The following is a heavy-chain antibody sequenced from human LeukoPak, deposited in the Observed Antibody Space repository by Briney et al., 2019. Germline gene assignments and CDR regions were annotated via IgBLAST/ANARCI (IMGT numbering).Heavy chain of an antibody. V-gene: IGHV4-61*05. Sequence: SETLSLTCTVSGGSISSSSYYWGWIRQPPGKGLEWIGYIYYSGSTNYNPSLKRRVTISVDTSKNQFSLKLSSVTAADTAVYYCARTMTLQPVFPFDPWGQGTLVTVSS. J-gene: IGHJ5*02. CDR2: IYYSGST. D-gene: IGHD5-18*01. CDR1: GGSISSSSYY. CDR3: ARTMTLQPVFPFDP.